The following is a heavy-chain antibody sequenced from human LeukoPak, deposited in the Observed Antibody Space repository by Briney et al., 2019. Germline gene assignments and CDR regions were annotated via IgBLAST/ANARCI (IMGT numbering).Heavy chain of an antibody. CDR1: SESIISNNW. J-gene: IGHJ6*04. V-gene: IGHV4-4*02. CDR3: VRVPFAFYGMEV. Sequence: PSETLSLTCAVSSESIISNNWWSWVRQPPGKGLEWIGEIYHSGSTNYNPSLKSRVTISADTSKNQLSLKLSSVTAADTAVYYCVRVPFAFYGMEVWGKGTTVSVSS. CDR2: IYHSGST. D-gene: IGHD4/OR15-4a*01.